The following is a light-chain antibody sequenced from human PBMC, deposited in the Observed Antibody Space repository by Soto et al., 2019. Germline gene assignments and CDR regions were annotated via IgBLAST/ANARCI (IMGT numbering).Light chain of an antibody. J-gene: IGKJ2*01. Sequence: ERVLTQSPGTLSLSPGERATLSCRASQTIIGNYLAWYQQKPGQAPRLLIYGASNRATGVPDRFSGSYSGTDFSLTITRLEPEDCAVYYCEQHVNSVYIFGQGTRLEIK. CDR3: EQHVNSVYI. CDR1: QTIIGNY. V-gene: IGKV3-20*01. CDR2: GAS.